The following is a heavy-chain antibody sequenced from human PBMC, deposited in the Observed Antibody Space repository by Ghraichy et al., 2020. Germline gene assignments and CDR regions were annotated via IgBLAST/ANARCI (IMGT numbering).Heavy chain of an antibody. V-gene: IGHV3-7*01. CDR2: IKQDGSEK. D-gene: IGHD1-26*01. Sequence: GESLNISCAASGFTFSSYWMSWIRQAPGKGLEWVANIKQDGSEKYYVDSVKGRFTISRDNAKNSLYLQMNSLRAEDTAVYYCARWKWELPFDYWGQGTLVTVSS. CDR1: GFTFSSYW. J-gene: IGHJ4*02. CDR3: ARWKWELPFDY.